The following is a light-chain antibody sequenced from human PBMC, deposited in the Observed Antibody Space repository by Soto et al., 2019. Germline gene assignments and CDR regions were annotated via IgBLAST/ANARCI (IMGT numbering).Light chain of an antibody. CDR1: QSVNNDY. Sequence: EIVLTQSPGTLSLSPGERAALSCRASQSVNNDYLAWYHQKPGRAPRLVIYGASKRATGIPDRFSGSESGTDFTLTISRLEPEDFAVYYWQQYGSSPLTFGQGTNVEIK. J-gene: IGKJ1*01. CDR3: QQYGSSPLT. CDR2: GAS. V-gene: IGKV3-20*01.